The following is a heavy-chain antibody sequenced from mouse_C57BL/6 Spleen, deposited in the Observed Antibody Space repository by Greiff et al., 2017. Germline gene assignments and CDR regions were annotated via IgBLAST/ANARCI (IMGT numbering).Heavy chain of an antibody. CDR1: GYTFTDYN. V-gene: IGHV1-18*01. J-gene: IGHJ2*01. Sequence: EVQLQQSGPELVKPGASVKIPCKASGYTFTDYNMDWVKQSHGKSLEWIGDINPNNGGTIYNQKFKGKATLNVDKSSSTAYMELRSLTSEDTAVYYCARRALPPYFDYWGQGTTLTVSS. CDR3: ARRALPPYFDY. CDR2: INPNNGGT.